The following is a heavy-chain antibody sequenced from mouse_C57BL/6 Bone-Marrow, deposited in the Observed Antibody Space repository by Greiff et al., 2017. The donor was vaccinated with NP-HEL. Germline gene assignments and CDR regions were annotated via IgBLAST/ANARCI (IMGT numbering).Heavy chain of an antibody. Sequence: EVQGVESGGGLVQPKGSLKLSCAASGFTFNTYAMHWVRQAPGKGLEWVARIRSKRSNYATYYADSVKDRFTISRDDSQSMLYLQMNNLKTEDTAMYYCVRDGYCWYFDVWGTGTTVTVSS. J-gene: IGHJ1*03. D-gene: IGHD2-3*01. CDR2: IRSKRSNYAT. V-gene: IGHV10-3*01. CDR1: GFTFNTYA. CDR3: VRDGYCWYFDV.